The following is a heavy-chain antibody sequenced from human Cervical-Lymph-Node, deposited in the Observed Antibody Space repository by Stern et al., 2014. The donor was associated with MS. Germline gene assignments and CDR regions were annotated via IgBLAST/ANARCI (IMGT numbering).Heavy chain of an antibody. D-gene: IGHD4-17*01. V-gene: IGHV5-51*01. CDR1: GYSFTANW. Sequence: EDQLVESGAEVKKPGESLKISCKGSGYSFTANWIAWVRQLPGQGLEWMRIIYSGDSDTRCSPSFQGQVTNSADKSIITAYLQWSSLKASDAAVYYCARDYGDYAFDYWGQGTLVTVSS. J-gene: IGHJ4*02. CDR3: ARDYGDYAFDY. CDR2: IYSGDSDT.